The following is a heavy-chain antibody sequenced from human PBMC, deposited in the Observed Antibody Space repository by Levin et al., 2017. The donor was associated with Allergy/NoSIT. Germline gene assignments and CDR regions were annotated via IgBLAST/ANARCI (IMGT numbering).Heavy chain of an antibody. CDR2: ISSSSSYI. D-gene: IGHD3-3*01. Sequence: GGSLRLSCAASGFTFSSYSMNWVRQAPGKGLEWVSSISSSSSYIYYADSVKGRFTISRDNAKNSLYLQMNSLRAEDTAVYYCARDARKMFGLNWFDPWGQGTLVTVSS. CDR3: ARDARKMFGLNWFDP. CDR1: GFTFSSYS. J-gene: IGHJ5*02. V-gene: IGHV3-21*01.